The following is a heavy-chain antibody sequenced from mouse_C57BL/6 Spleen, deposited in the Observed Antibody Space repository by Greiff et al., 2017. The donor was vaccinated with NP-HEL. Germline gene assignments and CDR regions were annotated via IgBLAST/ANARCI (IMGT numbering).Heavy chain of an antibody. CDR1: GYTFTSYW. D-gene: IGHD1-1*01. J-gene: IGHJ2*01. Sequence: QVQLQQRGTELVKPGASVKLSCKASGYTFTSYWMHWVKQRPGQGLEWIGNINPSNGGTNYNEKFKSKATLTVDKSSSTAYMQLRSLTSEDSAVYCCARNGYGSSFDYWGQGTTLTVSS. CDR2: INPSNGGT. CDR3: ARNGYGSSFDY. V-gene: IGHV1-53*01.